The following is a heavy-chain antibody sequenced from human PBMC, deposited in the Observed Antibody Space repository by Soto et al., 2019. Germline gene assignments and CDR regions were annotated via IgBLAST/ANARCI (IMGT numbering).Heavy chain of an antibody. J-gene: IGHJ4*02. V-gene: IGHV4-39*01. Sequence: SETLCLTCPVSGGSVTNSSDYWGWIRQWPGKGLEWIGSVYYRGRSYSNSSVKSPVTISVDTSKNQFSLTFNPVTASDTALSYCVSQRTTVLTQAYFDYWGPGALVTVSP. CDR1: GGSVTNSSDY. CDR2: VYYRGRS. CDR3: VSQRTTVLTQAYFDY. D-gene: IGHD4-17*01.